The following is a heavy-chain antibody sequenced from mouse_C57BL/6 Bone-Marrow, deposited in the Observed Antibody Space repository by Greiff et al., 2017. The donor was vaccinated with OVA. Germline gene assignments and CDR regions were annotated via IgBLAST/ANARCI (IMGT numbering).Heavy chain of an antibody. Sequence: VQLQQSGAELMKPGASVKLSCKATGYTFTGYWIEWVKQRPGHGLEWIGEILPGSGSTNYNEKFKGKATFTADTSSNTAYMQLSSLTTEDSAIYYCARSGSLYYDYDDPAWFAYWGQGTLVTVSA. V-gene: IGHV1-9*01. CDR2: ILPGSGST. CDR3: ARSGSLYYDYDDPAWFAY. D-gene: IGHD2-4*01. CDR1: GYTFTGYW. J-gene: IGHJ3*01.